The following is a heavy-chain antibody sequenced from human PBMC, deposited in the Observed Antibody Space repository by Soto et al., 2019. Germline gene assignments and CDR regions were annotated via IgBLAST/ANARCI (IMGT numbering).Heavy chain of an antibody. J-gene: IGHJ4*02. D-gene: IGHD1-7*01. V-gene: IGHV3-48*02. Sequence: EVQLVESGGGLVQPGGSLRLSCAASGFTLRSYSMTWVRQAPGKGLQWVSYISSGSATDYADSVKGRFTISRDNAKNSVYLQMNSLRDEDTAVYYCARPQTGSTLWDLGDAKKYYFDYWGQGTLVTVSS. CDR1: GFTLRSYS. CDR2: ISSGSAT. CDR3: ARPQTGSTLWDLGDAKKYYFDY.